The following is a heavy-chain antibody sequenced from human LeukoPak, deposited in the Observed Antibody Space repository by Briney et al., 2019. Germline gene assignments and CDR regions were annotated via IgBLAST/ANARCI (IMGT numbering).Heavy chain of an antibody. V-gene: IGHV4-4*07. CDR2: IYTSGST. CDR3: ARDFAAHRNWFDP. J-gene: IGHJ5*02. D-gene: IGHD6-6*01. Sequence: SETLSLTCTVSSYSISSGYYWSWIRQPPGKGLEWIGRIYTSGSTNYNPSLKSRVTMSVDTSKNQFSLKLSSVTAADTAVYYCARDFAAHRNWFDPWGQGTLVTVSS. CDR1: SYSISSGYY.